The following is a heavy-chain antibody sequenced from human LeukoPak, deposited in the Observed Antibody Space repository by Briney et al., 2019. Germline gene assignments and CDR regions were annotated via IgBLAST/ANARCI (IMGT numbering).Heavy chain of an antibody. CDR3: ARDTWIQPFYYYYYMDV. D-gene: IGHD5-18*01. V-gene: IGHV4-34*01. CDR1: GGSFSGYY. CDR2: INHSGST. Sequence: TSETLSLTCAVYGGSFSGYYWRWIRQPPGKGLEWIGEINHSGSTNYNPSLKSRVTISVDTSKNQFSLKLSSVTAADTAVYYCARDTWIQPFYYYYYMDVWGKGTTVTVSS. J-gene: IGHJ6*03.